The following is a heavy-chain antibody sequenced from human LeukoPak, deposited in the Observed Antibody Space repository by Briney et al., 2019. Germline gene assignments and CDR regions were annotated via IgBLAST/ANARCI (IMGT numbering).Heavy chain of an antibody. V-gene: IGHV1-18*01. J-gene: IGHJ4*02. CDR2: ISAYNGNT. CDR1: GYTFTSYG. CDR3: ATSLRHYDSSGYYWDFDY. Sequence: ASVKVSCKASGYTFTSYGISWVRQAPGQGLEWTGWISAYNGNTNYAQKLQGRVTMTTDTSTSTAYMELRSLRSDDTAVYYCATSLRHYDSSGYYWDFDYWGQGTLVTVSS. D-gene: IGHD3-22*01.